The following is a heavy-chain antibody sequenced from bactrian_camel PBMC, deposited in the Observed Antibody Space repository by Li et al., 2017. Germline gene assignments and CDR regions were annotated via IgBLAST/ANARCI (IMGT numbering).Heavy chain of an antibody. CDR2: ISADGTG. J-gene: IGHJ4*01. CDR1: GFTFATAE. V-gene: IGHV3S61*01. D-gene: IGHD3*01. Sequence: HVQLVESGGGSVQPGETLRLSCTASGFTFATAEMGWYRQAPGKKCEQVSRISADGTGGYADFVKGRFTVSRDNAKNTVYLDMNNLKPEDTARYYCGRGFSKGSGPNCQYNFSGGGTQVTVSPFSGRGTQVTVS.